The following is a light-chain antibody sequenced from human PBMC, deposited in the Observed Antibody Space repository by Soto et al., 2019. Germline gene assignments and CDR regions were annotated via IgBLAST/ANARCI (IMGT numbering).Light chain of an antibody. Sequence: EIVLTQSPGTLSLSTGERATLSCRASQSISSSYLAWYQQKPGQAPRLLIYGASKRATGIPDRFSGSGSGTDFTLTISRLESEDLAVYYCQQYGSAPAWTFGQGTKVEIK. CDR3: QQYGSAPAWT. J-gene: IGKJ1*01. CDR2: GAS. V-gene: IGKV3-20*01. CDR1: QSISSSY.